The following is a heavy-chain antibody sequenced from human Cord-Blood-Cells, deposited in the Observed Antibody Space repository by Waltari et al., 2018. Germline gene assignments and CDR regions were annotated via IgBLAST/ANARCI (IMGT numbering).Heavy chain of an antibody. V-gene: IGHV1-69*01. D-gene: IGHD5-12*01. Sequence: QVQLVQSGAEVKKPGSSVKVSCKASGSTFSSYAISWVRQAPGQGLEWMGGIIPIFGTANYAQKFQGRVTITADESTSTAYMELSSLRSDDTAVYYCASMRWLRHIFDYWGQGTLVTVSS. J-gene: IGHJ4*02. CDR3: ASMRWLRHIFDY. CDR1: GSTFSSYA. CDR2: IIPIFGTA.